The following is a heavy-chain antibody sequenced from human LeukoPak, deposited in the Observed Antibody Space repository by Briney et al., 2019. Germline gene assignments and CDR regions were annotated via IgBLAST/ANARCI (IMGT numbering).Heavy chain of an antibody. CDR1: GGSITSYY. Sequence: SQTLSLTCTVSGGSITSYYWSWIRQPPGKGLEWIGYISYSGSTNYNPSLKSRVTISLDASENEFSLKLTSVTAADTAVYYCARGGETYYYDSSDYFDSWGQGTLVTVSS. CDR3: ARGGETYYYDSSDYFDS. CDR2: ISYSGST. V-gene: IGHV4-59*01. J-gene: IGHJ4*02. D-gene: IGHD3-22*01.